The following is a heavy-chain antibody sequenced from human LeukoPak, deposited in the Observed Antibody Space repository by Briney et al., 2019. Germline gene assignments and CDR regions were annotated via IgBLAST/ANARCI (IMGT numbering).Heavy chain of an antibody. D-gene: IGHD3-10*01. CDR3: ARRGYGSGNYYYPN. CDR2: IYPGDSDT. J-gene: IGHJ4*02. V-gene: IGHV5-51*01. CDR1: GYSFTNHY. Sequence: GESLKISCKGSGYSFTNHYIGWVRLMPGKGLEWMGIIYPGDSDTRYSPSIQGQVTISADKSISTAYLQWSSLKASDTAMYYCARRGYGSGNYYYPNWGQGTLVTVSS.